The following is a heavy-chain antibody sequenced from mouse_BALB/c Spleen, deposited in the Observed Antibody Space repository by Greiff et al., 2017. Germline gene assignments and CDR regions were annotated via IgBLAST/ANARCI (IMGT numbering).Heavy chain of an antibody. D-gene: IGHD2-14*01. J-gene: IGHJ2*01. CDR1: GYTFTDYV. CDR2: IYPGSGST. Sequence: VQVVESGPELVKPGASVKMSCKASGYTFTDYVISWVKQRTGQDLEWIGEIYPGSGSTYYNEKFKGKATLTADKSSNTAYMQLSSLTSEDSAVYFCARGGYRYDGPLDYWGQGTTLTVSS. CDR3: ARGGYRYDGPLDY. V-gene: IGHV1-77*01.